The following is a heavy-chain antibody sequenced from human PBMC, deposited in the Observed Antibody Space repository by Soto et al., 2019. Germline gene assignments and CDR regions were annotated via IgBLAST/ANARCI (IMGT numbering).Heavy chain of an antibody. D-gene: IGHD3-22*01. V-gene: IGHV4-4*02. CDR1: GGSISRSYW. CDR2: IYHSGNT. J-gene: IGHJ3*02. CDR3: ARRRITMIVVVFDAFDI. Sequence: QVQLQESGPGLVKPSGTLSLTCAVSGGSISRSYWWSWVCQPPGKGLEWIGEIYHSGNTNYNPSLKSRVTISVDKSKNQFSLKLSSVTAADTAVYYCARRRITMIVVVFDAFDIWGQGTMVTVSS.